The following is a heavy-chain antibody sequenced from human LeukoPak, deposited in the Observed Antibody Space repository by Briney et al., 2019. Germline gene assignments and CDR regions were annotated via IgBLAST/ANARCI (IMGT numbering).Heavy chain of an antibody. V-gene: IGHV1-24*01. D-gene: IGHD2-2*01. J-gene: IGHJ5*02. CDR3: ATGGPSYCSSTSCYFGWFDP. CDR2: FDPEDGET. CDR1: GYTLTELS. Sequence: ASVKVSCKVSGYTLTELSMHWVRQAPGKGLEWMGGFDPEDGETIYAQKFQGRVTMTEDTSTDTAYMELSSLRSEDTAVYYCATGGPSYCSSTSCYFGWFDPWGQGTPVTVSS.